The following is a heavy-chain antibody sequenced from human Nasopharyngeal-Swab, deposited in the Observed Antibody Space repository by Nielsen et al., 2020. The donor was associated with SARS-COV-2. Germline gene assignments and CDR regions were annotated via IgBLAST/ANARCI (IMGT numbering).Heavy chain of an antibody. CDR3: ARDKWGSYPHDAFDI. D-gene: IGHD3-16*02. Sequence: GESLKISCAASGFTFSTYWVHWVRQVPGVGLVWVSRINADGSTTDYADSVKGRFTISRDNAKKSLYLQMNSLRAEDTAVYYCARDKWGSYPHDAFDIWGQGTMVTVSS. CDR1: GFTFSTYW. J-gene: IGHJ3*02. V-gene: IGHV3-74*01. CDR2: INADGSTT.